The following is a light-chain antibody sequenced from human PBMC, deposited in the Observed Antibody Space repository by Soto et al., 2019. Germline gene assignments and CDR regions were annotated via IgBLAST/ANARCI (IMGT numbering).Light chain of an antibody. CDR2: GAS. J-gene: IGKJ3*01. CDR3: QQRSNWPPGFT. CDR1: QIVSSN. Sequence: EIVMTQSPATLSVSAGERATLSCRASQIVSSNLAWYQQKPGQAPRLLIYGASTRATGIPARFSGSGSGTEFTLTISSLQSEDFAVYYCQQRSNWPPGFTFGPGTKVDIK. V-gene: IGKV3-15*01.